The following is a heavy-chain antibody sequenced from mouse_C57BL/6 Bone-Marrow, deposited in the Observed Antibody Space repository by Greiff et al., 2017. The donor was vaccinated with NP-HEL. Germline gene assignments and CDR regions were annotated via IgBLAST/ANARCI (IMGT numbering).Heavy chain of an antibody. D-gene: IGHD1-1*01. CDR2: INPNNGGT. CDR3: ARPYYYGSSYFDY. Sequence: SGPELVKPGASVKISCKASGYTFTDYYMNWVKQSHGKSLEWIGDINPNNGGTSYNQKFKGKATLTVDKSSSTAYMELRSLTSEDSAVYYCARPYYYGSSYFDYWGQGTTLTVSS. J-gene: IGHJ2*01. CDR1: GYTFTDYY. V-gene: IGHV1-26*01.